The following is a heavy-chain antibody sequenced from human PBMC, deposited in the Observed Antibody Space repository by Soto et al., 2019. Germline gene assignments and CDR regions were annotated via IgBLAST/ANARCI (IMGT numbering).Heavy chain of an antibody. V-gene: IGHV3-33*01. Sequence: QVQLVESGGGVVQPGRSLRLSCAASGFTFSSYGMHWVRQAPGKGLEWVAVIWYDGSNKYYADSVKGRFTISRDNSKNTLYLQMNSLRAEDTAVYYCASSSSSRWYFDLWGRGTLVTVSS. CDR2: IWYDGSNK. D-gene: IGHD6-6*01. CDR3: ASSSSSRWYFDL. CDR1: GFTFSSYG. J-gene: IGHJ2*01.